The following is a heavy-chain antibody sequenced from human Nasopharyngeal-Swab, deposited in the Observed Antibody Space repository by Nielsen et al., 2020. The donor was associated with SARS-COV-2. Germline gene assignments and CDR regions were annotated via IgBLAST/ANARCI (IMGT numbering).Heavy chain of an antibody. Sequence: SLKISCAASGFTFDDYAMHWVRQAPGKGLEWVSGISWNSGSIGYADSVKGRFTISRGNAKNSLYLQMNSLRAEDTALYYCAKGDGLGATTASFDYWGQGTLVTVSS. CDR1: GFTFDDYA. CDR2: ISWNSGSI. CDR3: AKGDGLGATTASFDY. J-gene: IGHJ4*02. D-gene: IGHD5-24*01. V-gene: IGHV3-9*01.